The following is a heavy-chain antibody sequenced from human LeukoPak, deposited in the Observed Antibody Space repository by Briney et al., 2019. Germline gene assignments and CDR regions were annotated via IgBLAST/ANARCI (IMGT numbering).Heavy chain of an antibody. CDR1: GYPFTNYY. Sequence: ASVKVSCKTSGYPFTNYYIHWVRQAPGQGLEWMGRINPSGGSTIYAQKLQGRVTMAGDTSTGTVHMELSSLRSEDTAVYYCARMGAAAGPSFDYWGQGTLVTVSS. D-gene: IGHD6-13*01. CDR3: ARMGAAAGPSFDY. J-gene: IGHJ4*02. V-gene: IGHV1-46*04. CDR2: INPSGGST.